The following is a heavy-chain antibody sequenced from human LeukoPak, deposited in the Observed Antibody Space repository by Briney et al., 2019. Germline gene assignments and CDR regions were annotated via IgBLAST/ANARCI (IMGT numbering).Heavy chain of an antibody. CDR2: ISGSGGST. CDR1: GFTFSSYA. D-gene: IGHD3-3*01. CDR3: AKSRDFWSGFDY. J-gene: IGHJ4*02. Sequence: AGGSLRLSCAASGFTFSSYAVTWVRQAPGKGLEWVSAISGSGGSTYYADSVKGRFTISRDNSKNTLYLQMNSLRAEDTAVYYCAKSRDFWSGFDYWGQGTLVTVSS. V-gene: IGHV3-23*01.